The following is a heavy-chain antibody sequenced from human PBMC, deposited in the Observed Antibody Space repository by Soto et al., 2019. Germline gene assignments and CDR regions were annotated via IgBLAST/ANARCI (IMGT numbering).Heavy chain of an antibody. Sequence: PSETLSLTCTVSGGSISSYYWSWIRQPPGKGLEWIGYIYYSGSTNYNPSLKSRVTISVDTSKNQFSLKLSSVTAADTAVYYCARDLYCSSTSCRNGYEPGGSAFDIWGQGTMVTVSS. CDR3: ARDLYCSSTSCRNGYEPGGSAFDI. CDR2: IYYSGST. V-gene: IGHV4-59*01. CDR1: GGSISSYY. D-gene: IGHD2-2*01. J-gene: IGHJ3*02.